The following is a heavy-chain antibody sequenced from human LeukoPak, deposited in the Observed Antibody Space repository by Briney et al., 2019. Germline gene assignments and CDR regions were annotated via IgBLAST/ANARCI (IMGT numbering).Heavy chain of an antibody. J-gene: IGHJ4*02. CDR3: ARDHDWAFDL. V-gene: IGHV3-48*02. D-gene: IGHD3-9*01. Sequence: DFAKGRFSISRDNAKNSLYLQMNALRYEDTAIYYCARDHDWAFDLWGQGTLVTVSS.